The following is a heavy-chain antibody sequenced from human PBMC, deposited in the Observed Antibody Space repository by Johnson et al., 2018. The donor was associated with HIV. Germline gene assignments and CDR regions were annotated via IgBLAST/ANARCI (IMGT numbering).Heavy chain of an antibody. CDR1: GFTFSSYG. Sequence: QVLLVESGGGVVQPGRSLRLSCAASGFTFSSYGMHWVRQAPGKGLEWVAFIRYDGSNKYYVDSVKGRFTISRDNAKNSLYLQMNSLRAEDTAVYYCASGYNDAFDIWGQGTMVTVSS. D-gene: IGHD5-24*01. J-gene: IGHJ3*02. CDR2: IRYDGSNK. CDR3: ASGYNDAFDI. V-gene: IGHV3-33*08.